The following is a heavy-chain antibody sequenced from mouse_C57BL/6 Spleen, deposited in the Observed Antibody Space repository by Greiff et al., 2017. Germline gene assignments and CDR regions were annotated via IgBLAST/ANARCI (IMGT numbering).Heavy chain of an antibody. Sequence: EVQLQQSGPELVKPGASVKIPCKASGYTFTDYNMDWVKQSHGKSLEWIGDITPNNGGTIYNQKFKGKATLTVDQSSITAYMELRSLTSEDTAVYYCARSEDYGNYHYAMDYWGKGTSVTVAS. D-gene: IGHD2-1*01. CDR2: ITPNNGGT. CDR3: ARSEDYGNYHYAMDY. V-gene: IGHV1-18*01. CDR1: GYTFTDYN. J-gene: IGHJ4*01.